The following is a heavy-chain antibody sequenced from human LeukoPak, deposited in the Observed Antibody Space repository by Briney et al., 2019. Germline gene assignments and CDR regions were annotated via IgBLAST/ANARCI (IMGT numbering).Heavy chain of an antibody. D-gene: IGHD6-19*01. CDR2: INSDGSST. V-gene: IGHV3-74*01. CDR3: ARGQWLVSHWYFDP. CDR1: GFTLSTYW. J-gene: IGHJ2*01. Sequence: PGGSLRLSCAASGFTLSTYWMHWVRQAPGKGLVWVARINSDGSSTNYADSVKGRFTISRDNAKNTLYLQMNSLRAKDTAVYYCARGQWLVSHWYFDPWGRGTLVTVSS.